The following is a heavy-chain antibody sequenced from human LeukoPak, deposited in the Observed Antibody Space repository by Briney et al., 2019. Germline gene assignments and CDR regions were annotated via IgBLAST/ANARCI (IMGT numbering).Heavy chain of an antibody. Sequence: QPGGSLRLSCAASGFTFIDHYMDWVRQAPGKGLEWIGRIRNKANSCTTEYAASVKGRFTVSRDDSKNSLFLQMNSLESEDTAVYYCARRNSVTQGLDNWGQGTLVTVSS. V-gene: IGHV3-72*01. J-gene: IGHJ4*02. CDR1: GFTFIDHY. CDR3: ARRNSVTQGLDN. D-gene: IGHD5/OR15-5a*01. CDR2: IRNKANSCTT.